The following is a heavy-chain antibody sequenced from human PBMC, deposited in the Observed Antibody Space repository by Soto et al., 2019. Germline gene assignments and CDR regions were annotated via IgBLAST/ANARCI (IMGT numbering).Heavy chain of an antibody. CDR1: GFTFSSYG. Sequence: QVQLVESGGGVVQPGRSLRLSCAASGFTFSSYGMHWVRQAPGKGLEWVAVIWYDGSNKYYADSVKGRFTISRDNSKNTLYLQMNSLRAEDTAVYYCARTYSGYDFGWFDPLGPGNPGHRLL. CDR3: ARTYSGYDFGWFDP. J-gene: IGHJ5*02. CDR2: IWYDGSNK. V-gene: IGHV3-33*01. D-gene: IGHD5-12*01.